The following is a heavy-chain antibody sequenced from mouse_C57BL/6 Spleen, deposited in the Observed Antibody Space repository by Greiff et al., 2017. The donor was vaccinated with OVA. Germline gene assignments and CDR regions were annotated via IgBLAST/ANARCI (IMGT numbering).Heavy chain of an antibody. D-gene: IGHD2-3*01. V-gene: IGHV2-3*01. J-gene: IGHJ1*03. CDR3: AKQGGYDGYPSRYFDV. CDR1: GFSLTSYG. CDR2: IWGDGST. Sequence: VKLVESGPGLVAPSQSLSITCPVSGFSLTSYGVSWVRQPPGKGLEWLGVIWGDGSTNYHSALISRLSISKDNSKSQVFLKLNSLQTDDTATYYCAKQGGYDGYPSRYFDVWGTGTTVTVSS.